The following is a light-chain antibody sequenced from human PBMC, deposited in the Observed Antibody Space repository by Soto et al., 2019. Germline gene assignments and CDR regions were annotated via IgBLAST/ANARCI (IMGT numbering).Light chain of an antibody. CDR3: QQRDTYPFT. V-gene: IGKV1-9*01. J-gene: IGKJ3*01. Sequence: IQLTQSPSSLSASIGDRVTITCRASQGISSYLAWYQQKPGKAPKLLIYAASTLQGGVPSRFSGSGSGTDFTPTISCLQPEDFATDYCQQRDTYPFTFGPGTQVDIK. CDR2: AAS. CDR1: QGISSY.